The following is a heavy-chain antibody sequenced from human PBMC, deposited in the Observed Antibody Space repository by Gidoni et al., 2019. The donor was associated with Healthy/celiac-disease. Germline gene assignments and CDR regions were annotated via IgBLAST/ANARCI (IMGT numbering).Heavy chain of an antibody. V-gene: IGHV5-51*01. CDR1: GYSFTSYW. D-gene: IGHD2-21*02. J-gene: IGHJ4*02. CDR3: ARHQSPTAYCVVDCQASSIDY. CDR2: FYPVASDT. Sequence: EVQLVQSGAEVKKPGESLKISCKGSGYSFTSYWIGWVRQMPGKALEWMGSFYPVASDTRYSPSFQGQVTISADKSIRTAYLQWSSLKASDTAMFSCARHQSPTAYCVVDCQASSIDYWGREPWSPSPQ.